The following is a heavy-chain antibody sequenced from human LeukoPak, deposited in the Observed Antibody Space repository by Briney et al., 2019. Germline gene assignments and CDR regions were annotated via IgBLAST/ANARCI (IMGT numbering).Heavy chain of an antibody. Sequence: GGSLRLSCAASGFTFSRFSMNWVRQAPGKGLEWVSSISSSGTYIYYADSVKGRFTISRDNSKNTLYLQMNSLRAEDTAVYYCAVSLRYFDWLRFDYWGQGTLVTVSS. V-gene: IGHV3-21*04. J-gene: IGHJ4*02. CDR1: GFTFSRFS. D-gene: IGHD3-9*01. CDR2: ISSSGTYI. CDR3: AVSLRYFDWLRFDY.